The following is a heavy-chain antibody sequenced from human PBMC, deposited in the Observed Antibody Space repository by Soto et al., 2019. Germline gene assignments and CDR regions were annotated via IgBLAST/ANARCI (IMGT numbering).Heavy chain of an antibody. CDR3: VGGKYYFDY. V-gene: IGHV3-30*03. J-gene: IGHJ4*02. Sequence: QVQLVESGGGVVQPGRSLRLSCAASGFPFTSYGMHWVREGPDKGLEWVAIISYDGSDKYYADSVKGRFTISRDNSKNALYLQMDRLRPEDTALYYCVGGKYYFDYWGQGTLVIVSS. CDR2: ISYDGSDK. D-gene: IGHD3-10*01. CDR1: GFPFTSYG.